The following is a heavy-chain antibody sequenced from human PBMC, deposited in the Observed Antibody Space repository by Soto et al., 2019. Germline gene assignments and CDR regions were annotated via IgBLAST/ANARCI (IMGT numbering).Heavy chain of an antibody. Sequence: EVQLAESGGGLAQPGGSLRLSCAASGFTLSGYAMDWVRQAPGKGLEYVSGISSNGVGTYYANSVQGRFTISRDNSKSTVYLLMGSLRPENMAVYYCASRARPDFYYMGVWGKGTTVTVAS. CDR3: ASRARPDFYYMGV. J-gene: IGHJ6*03. V-gene: IGHV3-64*01. D-gene: IGHD6-6*01. CDR2: ISSNGVGT. CDR1: GFTLSGYA.